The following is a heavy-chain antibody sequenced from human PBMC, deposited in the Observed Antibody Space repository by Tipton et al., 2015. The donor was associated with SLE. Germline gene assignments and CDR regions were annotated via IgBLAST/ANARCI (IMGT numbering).Heavy chain of an antibody. CDR1: GASISNSY. D-gene: IGHD3-22*01. CDR2: FYTQST. J-gene: IGHJ5*02. V-gene: IGHV4-4*08. CDR3: ARGSSGFYWGWFDP. Sequence: TLSLTCTVSGASISNSYWSWIRQPPGKGLEWIGYFYTQSTNYNPSLESRVTISVDTSKNQLYLNLTSVTAADTAVYYCARGSSGFYWGWFDPWGQGTLVTVSS.